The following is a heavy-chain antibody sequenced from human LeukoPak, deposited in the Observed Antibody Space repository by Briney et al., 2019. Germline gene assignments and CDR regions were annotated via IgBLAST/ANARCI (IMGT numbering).Heavy chain of an antibody. CDR2: IIPIFGTA. J-gene: IGHJ5*02. V-gene: IGHV1-69*05. Sequence: ASVKVSCKASGGTFSSYAISWVRQAPGQGLEWRGGIIPIFGTANYAQKFQGRVTITTDESTSTAYMELSSLRSEDTAVYYCARGYCTNGVCSPVSWFDPWGQGTLVTVSS. CDR1: GGTFSSYA. CDR3: ARGYCTNGVCSPVSWFDP. D-gene: IGHD2-8*01.